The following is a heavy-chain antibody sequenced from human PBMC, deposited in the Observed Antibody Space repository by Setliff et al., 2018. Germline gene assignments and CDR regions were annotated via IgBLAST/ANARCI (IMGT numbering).Heavy chain of an antibody. Sequence: PSETLSLTCTVSGDSINENHWTWIRQPPGKGLEWIGYIYTSGSTNYNPSLKSRVTISLDMSKNQFSLKLSSVTAADTAVYYCARHKSNGSGSYPSLYMDVWGKGIMVTVSS. D-gene: IGHD3-10*01. CDR1: GDSINENH. CDR3: ARHKSNGSGSYPSLYMDV. J-gene: IGHJ6*03. V-gene: IGHV4-59*08. CDR2: IYTSGST.